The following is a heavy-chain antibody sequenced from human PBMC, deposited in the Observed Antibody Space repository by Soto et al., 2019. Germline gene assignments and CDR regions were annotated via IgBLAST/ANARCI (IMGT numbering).Heavy chain of an antibody. D-gene: IGHD6-25*01. CDR2: ITGNGGST. V-gene: IGHV3-23*01. J-gene: IGHJ4*02. CDR3: TKNSAATIRVGFDC. CDR1: GFTFSTYT. Sequence: GGSLRLSCAASGFTFSTYTMSWVRQAPGKGLEWVSAITGNGGSTYYADSVKGRFTISRDNSKNTLYLQMNDLRAEDTAVYYCTKNSAATIRVGFDCWGQGTLVTVSS.